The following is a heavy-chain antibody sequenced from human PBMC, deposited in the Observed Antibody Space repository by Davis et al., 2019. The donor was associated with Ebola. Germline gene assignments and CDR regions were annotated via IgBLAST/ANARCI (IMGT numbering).Heavy chain of an antibody. J-gene: IGHJ6*02. CDR1: GVSFSGYY. CDR2: INHSGRT. D-gene: IGHD6-25*01. CDR3: ASGGGYGGYGMDV. Sequence: MPSETLSLTCAVYGVSFSGYYWNWIRQPPGKGLEWIGEINHSGRTNYNPSLKSRVTMSVDTSKNQFSLRVRSVTAADTAVYYCASGGGYGGYGMDVWGQGTTVTVSS. V-gene: IGHV4-34*01.